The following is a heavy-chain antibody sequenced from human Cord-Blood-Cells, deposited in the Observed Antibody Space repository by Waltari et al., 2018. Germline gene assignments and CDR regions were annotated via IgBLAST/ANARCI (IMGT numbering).Heavy chain of an antibody. CDR1: GGSIRSSSYY. D-gene: IGHD6-19*01. CDR3: ARQWPGDWYFDL. J-gene: IGHJ2*01. V-gene: IGHV4-39*07. Sequence: QLQLQESGPGLVKPSETLSLTCTVSGGSIRSSSYYWGWSRQPPGKGLEWIGSIYYSGSTYYNPSLKSRVTISVDTSKNQFSLKLSSVTAADTAVYYCARQWPGDWYFDLWGRGTLVTVSS. CDR2: IYYSGST.